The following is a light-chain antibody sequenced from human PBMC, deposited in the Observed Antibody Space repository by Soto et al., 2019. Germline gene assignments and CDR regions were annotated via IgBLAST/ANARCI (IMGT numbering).Light chain of an antibody. CDR2: GAS. CDR3: QQYNNWST. Sequence: EIVMTQSPATLSVSPWERATLSCRASQSVSSNLAWYQQKPGQAPRLLIYGASTRATGIPARFSGSGSGTEFTLTISSLQSEDFAVYYCQQYNNWSTFGQGTKVDIK. J-gene: IGKJ1*01. V-gene: IGKV3-15*01. CDR1: QSVSSN.